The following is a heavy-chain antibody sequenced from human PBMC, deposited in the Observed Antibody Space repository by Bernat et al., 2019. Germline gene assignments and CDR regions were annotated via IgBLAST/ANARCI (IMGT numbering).Heavy chain of an antibody. Sequence: QVQLVESGGGVVQPGKSLTLSCVPSGFSFSSYGFHWVRQAPGKGLEWVGVIWYDASNTYYDDSVRCRFTISRDDSKNTLFLQLNSLRAEDTAVYYCGREGWSKSAMSGTGTDYWGQGTLVSVSS. V-gene: IGHV3-33*01. CDR3: GREGWSKSAMSGTGTDY. D-gene: IGHD6-19*01. CDR2: IWYDASNT. J-gene: IGHJ4*02. CDR1: GFSFSSYG.